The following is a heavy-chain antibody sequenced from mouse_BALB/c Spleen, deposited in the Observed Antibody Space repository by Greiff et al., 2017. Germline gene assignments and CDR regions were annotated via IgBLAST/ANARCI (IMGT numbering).Heavy chain of an antibody. CDR1: GFTLTGYG. CDR2: IWGDGST. J-gene: IGHJ4*01. CDR3: ARDLLPRYYAMDY. D-gene: IGHD1-1*01. Sequence: VKLEESGPGLVAPSQSLSITCTASGFTLTGYGVNWVRQPPGKGLEWLGMIWGDGSTDYNSALKSRLSISKDNSQSQLYLKMNTLQTDDTARYYCARDLLPRYYAMDYGGQGTSVPAS. V-gene: IGHV2-6-7*01.